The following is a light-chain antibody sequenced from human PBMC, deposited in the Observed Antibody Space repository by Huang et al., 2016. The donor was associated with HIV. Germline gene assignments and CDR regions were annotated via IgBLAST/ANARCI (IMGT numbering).Light chain of an antibody. V-gene: IGKV3D-15*01. CDR1: QTISSN. J-gene: IGKJ2*02. CDR3: QQYNTWPPWT. CDR2: SAS. Sequence: TQSPAILSVSPGEGATLSCRASQTISSNLAWYQQKPGQAPRLLISSASVRATGIPARCSGSGSGTEFSLTISSLQSEDFAIYYCQQYNTWPPWTFGQGTKLEIK.